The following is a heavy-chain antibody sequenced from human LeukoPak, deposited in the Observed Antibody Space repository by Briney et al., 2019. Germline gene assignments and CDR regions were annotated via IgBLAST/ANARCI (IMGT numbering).Heavy chain of an antibody. CDR3: ARDRNSDYAEGMDV. J-gene: IGHJ6*02. V-gene: IGHV1-2*04. CDR1: GYTLTGYY. CDR2: INPNSGGT. D-gene: IGHD4-11*01. Sequence: ASVNVSCKASGYTLTGYYMHWVRQAPGQGLEWMGWINPNSGGTNYAQKFQGWVTMTRDTSISTAYMELSRLRSDDTAVYYCARDRNSDYAEGMDVWGQGTTVTVSS.